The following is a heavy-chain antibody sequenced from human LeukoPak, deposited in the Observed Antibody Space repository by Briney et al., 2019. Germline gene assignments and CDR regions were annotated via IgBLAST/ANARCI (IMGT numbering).Heavy chain of an antibody. D-gene: IGHD6-13*01. Sequence: SGGSLRLSCAASGFTFSSYAMSWVRQAPGKGLEWVSAISGSGGSTYYADSVKGRFTISRDNPKNTLYLQMNSLRAEDTAVYYCAKGLPASGSWSRRGYYFDYWGQGTLVTVSS. CDR3: AKGLPASGSWSRRGYYFDY. CDR1: GFTFSSYA. J-gene: IGHJ4*02. V-gene: IGHV3-23*01. CDR2: ISGSGGST.